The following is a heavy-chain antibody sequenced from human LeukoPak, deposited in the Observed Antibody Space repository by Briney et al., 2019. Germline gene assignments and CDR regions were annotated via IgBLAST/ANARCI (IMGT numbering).Heavy chain of an antibody. V-gene: IGHV3-7*01. CDR2: IKQDGSEK. CDR1: GFTFSSYS. CDR3: AKDSGYYGLFDY. J-gene: IGHJ4*02. Sequence: GGSLRLSCAASGFTFSSYSMNWVRQAPGKGLEWVANIKQDGSEKYYVDSVKGRFTISRDNAKNSLYLQMNSLRAEDTAIYYCAKDSGYYGLFDYWGQGTLVTVSS. D-gene: IGHD3-22*01.